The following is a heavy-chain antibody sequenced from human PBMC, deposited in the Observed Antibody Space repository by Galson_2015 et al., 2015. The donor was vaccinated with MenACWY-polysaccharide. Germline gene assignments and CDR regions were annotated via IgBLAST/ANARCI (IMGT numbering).Heavy chain of an antibody. CDR2: INDDGSST. CDR3: VKDSRLLWFGESSNYFGLDV. Sequence: SLRLSCAASGFTFSNYWMHWVRQVPGKGLVWVSRINDDGSSTTYADSVKGRFTISRDNTKKTLNLQMNSLRAEDAGVYYCVKDSRLLWFGESSNYFGLDVWGQGTTVTVSS. D-gene: IGHD3-10*01. CDR1: GFTFSNYW. J-gene: IGHJ6*02. V-gene: IGHV3-74*01.